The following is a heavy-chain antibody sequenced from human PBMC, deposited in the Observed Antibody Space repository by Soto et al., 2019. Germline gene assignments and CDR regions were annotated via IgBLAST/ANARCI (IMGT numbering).Heavy chain of an antibody. Sequence: LGESLKISCKGSGYSFTSYWIGWVRQMPGKGLEWMGIIYPGDSDTRYSPSFQGQVTISADKSISTAYLQWSSLKASDTAMYYCARGKRTYYYGSGDNPYYYYYYMDVWGKGTTVTVSS. CDR3: ARGKRTYYYGSGDNPYYYYYYMDV. D-gene: IGHD3-10*01. CDR2: IYPGDSDT. V-gene: IGHV5-51*01. CDR1: GYSFTSYW. J-gene: IGHJ6*03.